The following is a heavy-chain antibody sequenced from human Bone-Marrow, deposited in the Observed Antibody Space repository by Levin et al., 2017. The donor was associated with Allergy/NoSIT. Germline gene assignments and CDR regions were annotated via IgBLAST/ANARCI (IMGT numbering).Heavy chain of an antibody. V-gene: IGHV3-30-3*01. CDR2: ISNDGTKK. J-gene: IGHJ3*02. CDR1: GFTFSYYT. Sequence: GGSLRLSCVASGFTFSYYTMHWVRQAPGKGLEWVAVISNDGTKKYDADSVKGRFTISRDNSKNTLYLQMNSLRSEDTAVYYCARDREWELFFRSAFDMWGQGTMVTVSS. CDR3: ARDREWELFFRSAFDM. D-gene: IGHD3-16*01.